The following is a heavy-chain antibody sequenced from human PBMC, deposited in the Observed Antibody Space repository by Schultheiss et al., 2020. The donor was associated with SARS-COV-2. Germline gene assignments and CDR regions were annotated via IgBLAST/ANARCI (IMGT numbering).Heavy chain of an antibody. V-gene: IGHV3-74*01. CDR3: ARNGVVDAFDI. CDR2: INSDGSST. CDR1: GFTFSSYW. Sequence: GGSLRLSCAASGFTFSSYWMHWVRQAPGKGLVWVSRINSDGSSTSYADSVKGRFTISRDNAKNTLYLQMNSLRAEDTAVYYCARNGVVDAFDIWGQGTMVTVSS. D-gene: IGHD3-3*01. J-gene: IGHJ3*02.